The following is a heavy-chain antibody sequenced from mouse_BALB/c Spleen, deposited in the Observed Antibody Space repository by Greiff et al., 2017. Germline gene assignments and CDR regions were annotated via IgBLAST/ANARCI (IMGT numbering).Heavy chain of an antibody. CDR1: GFTFSSYA. CDR2: ISSGGSYT. Sequence: EVKLMESGGGLVKPGGSLKLSCAASGFTFSSYAMSWVRQSPEKRLEWVAEISSGGSYTYYPDTVTGRFTISRDNAKNTLYLEMSSLRSEDTAMYYCARGGHYSDYYAMDYWGQGTSVTVSS. D-gene: IGHD2-12*01. J-gene: IGHJ4*01. CDR3: ARGGHYSDYYAMDY. V-gene: IGHV5-9-4*01.